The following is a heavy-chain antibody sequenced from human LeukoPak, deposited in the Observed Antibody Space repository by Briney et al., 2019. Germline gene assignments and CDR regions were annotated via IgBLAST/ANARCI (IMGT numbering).Heavy chain of an antibody. CDR2: IRSKAFGGTT. J-gene: IGHJ4*02. CDR1: GFTFGDYA. CDR3: TVRSVDY. V-gene: IGHV3-49*03. Sequence: PGGFLRLSCTAAGFTFGDYAINWFRQAPGKGLEWVGFIRSKAFGGTTEYAASVKGRFTISRDDSKSIAYLQMNTLKTEDTAVYYCTVRSVDYWGQGTLVTVSS.